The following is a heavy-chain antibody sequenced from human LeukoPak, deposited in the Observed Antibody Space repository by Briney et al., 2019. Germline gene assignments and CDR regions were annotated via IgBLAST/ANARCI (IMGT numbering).Heavy chain of an antibody. CDR3: AKDGYYYGSGSYYVWGYGMDV. D-gene: IGHD3-10*01. V-gene: IGHV3-9*01. CDR1: GFTFDDYA. Sequence: PGRSLRLSCAASGFTFDDYAMHWVRQAPGKGLEWVSGISWNSGSIGYADSVKGRFTISRGNAKNSLYLQMNSLRAEDTALYYCAKDGYYYGSGSYYVWGYGMDVWGQGTTVTVSS. CDR2: ISWNSGSI. J-gene: IGHJ6*02.